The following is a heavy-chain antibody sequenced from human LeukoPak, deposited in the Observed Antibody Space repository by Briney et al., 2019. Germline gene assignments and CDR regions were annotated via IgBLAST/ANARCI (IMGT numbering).Heavy chain of an antibody. CDR3: ARDRAPQWLVRDAFDI. Sequence: ASVKVSCKASGYTFTGYHMHWVRQAPGQGLEWMGRINPNSGDTNYAQKFQGRGATTRDTSISTAFMELTRLRSDDTAVYYCARDRAPQWLVRDAFDIWGQGTMVTVSS. D-gene: IGHD6-19*01. J-gene: IGHJ3*02. CDR2: INPNSGDT. V-gene: IGHV1-2*06. CDR1: GYTFTGYH.